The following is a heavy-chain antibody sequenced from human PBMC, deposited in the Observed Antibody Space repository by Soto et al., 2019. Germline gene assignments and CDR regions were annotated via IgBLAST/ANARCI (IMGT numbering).Heavy chain of an antibody. CDR1: GFTFSSYA. CDR3: ATGVAVAGQAG. Sequence: GGSLRLSCAGSGFTFSSYAMSWVRQAPGKGLEWVSAISGSGGSTYYADSAKGRFTISRDNSKNTLYLQMNSLRAEDTAVFFCATGVAVAGQAGWGQGTLVTGSS. V-gene: IGHV3-23*01. CDR2: ISGSGGST. D-gene: IGHD6-19*01. J-gene: IGHJ4*02.